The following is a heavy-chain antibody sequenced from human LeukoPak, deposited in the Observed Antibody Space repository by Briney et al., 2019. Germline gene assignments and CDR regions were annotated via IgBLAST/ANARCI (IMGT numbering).Heavy chain of an antibody. D-gene: IGHD6-13*01. CDR2: INHSGST. V-gene: IGHV4-34*01. Sequence: PSETLSLTCAVYGGSFSGYYWSWIRQPPGKGLEWIGEINHSGSTNYNPSLKSRVTISVDTSKNQFSLKLSSVTSADAAVYYCARGRGCSWHYFDYWGQGTLVTVSS. CDR3: ARGRGCSWHYFDY. CDR1: GGSFSGYY. J-gene: IGHJ4*02.